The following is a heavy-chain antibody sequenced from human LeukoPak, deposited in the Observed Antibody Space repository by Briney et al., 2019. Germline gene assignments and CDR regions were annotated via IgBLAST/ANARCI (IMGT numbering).Heavy chain of an antibody. Sequence: VASVKVSCKASGYTFTGYYMHWVRQAPGQGLEWMGWINPNSGGTNYAQKFQGRVTMTRDTSISTAYMELSRLRSDDTAVYYCARVLNHYYDSSGYSRKTIPFDYWGQGTLVTVSS. V-gene: IGHV1-2*02. D-gene: IGHD3-22*01. CDR2: INPNSGGT. CDR3: ARVLNHYYDSSGYSRKTIPFDY. CDR1: GYTFTGYY. J-gene: IGHJ4*02.